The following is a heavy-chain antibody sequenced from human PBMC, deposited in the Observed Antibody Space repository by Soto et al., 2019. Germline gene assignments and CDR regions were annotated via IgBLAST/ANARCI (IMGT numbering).Heavy chain of an antibody. V-gene: IGHV4-34*01. D-gene: IGHD3-10*01. Sequence: GSLRLSCAASGFTFSSYWMSWIRQPPGKGLEWIGEINHSGSTNYNPSLKSRVTISVDTSKNQFSLKLSSVTAADTAVYYCAREITMVRGVLSNYGMDVWGQGTTVTVSS. CDR2: INHSGST. CDR3: AREITMVRGVLSNYGMDV. CDR1: GFTFSSYW. J-gene: IGHJ6*02.